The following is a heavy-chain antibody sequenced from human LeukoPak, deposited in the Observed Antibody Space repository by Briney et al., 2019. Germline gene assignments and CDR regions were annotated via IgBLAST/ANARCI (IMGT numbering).Heavy chain of an antibody. J-gene: IGHJ1*01. CDR1: GGTFSSYA. CDR3: ARDERIAAAVYFQH. D-gene: IGHD6-13*01. Sequence: ASVKVSCKASGGTFSSYAISWVRQAPGQGLEWMGGIIPIFGTANYAQKFQGRVTITADESTSTAYMELSSLRSEDTAVYYCARDERIAAAVYFQHWGQGTLVTVSS. CDR2: IIPIFGTA. V-gene: IGHV1-69*13.